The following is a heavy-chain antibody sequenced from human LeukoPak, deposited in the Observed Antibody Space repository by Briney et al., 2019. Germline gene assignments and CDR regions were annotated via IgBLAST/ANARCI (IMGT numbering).Heavy chain of an antibody. J-gene: IGHJ4*02. D-gene: IGHD2-2*01. V-gene: IGHV1-2*02. CDR1: GYTFTGYF. CDR3: ARDRYGTNDFDY. CDR2: INPNNGGT. Sequence: ASVKVSCKASGYTFTGYFMHWVRQAPGQGLEWMGWINPNNGGTEYTQKFQGRVTMTRDTSISTAYMELSRLTSDDTAVYYCARDRYGTNDFDYWGQGTLVTVSS.